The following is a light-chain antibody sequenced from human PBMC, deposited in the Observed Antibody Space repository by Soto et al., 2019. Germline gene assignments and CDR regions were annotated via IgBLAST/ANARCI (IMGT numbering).Light chain of an antibody. CDR3: QQCGVSPRT. Sequence: ESVLTQSPGTLSLSPGERATLSCRASQSVGFSYLAWYQQKPGQAPRLLIYGVSTRATGIPDRFSGSGSGTDFTLTSSRLEPEDFAVYYCQQCGVSPRTFGQGTKVEI. CDR2: GVS. J-gene: IGKJ1*01. V-gene: IGKV3-20*01. CDR1: QSVGFSY.